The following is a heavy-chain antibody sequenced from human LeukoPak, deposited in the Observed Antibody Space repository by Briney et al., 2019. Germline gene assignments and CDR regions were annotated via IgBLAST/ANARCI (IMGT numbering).Heavy chain of an antibody. J-gene: IGHJ3*02. D-gene: IGHD3-22*01. Sequence: SQTLSLTCTVSGGSISSGGYYWSWIRQHPGKGLEWIGYIYYSGSTYYNPSLKSRVTISVDTSKNQFSLKLSSVTAADTAVYYCARDDYDSSAIHAFDIWGQGTMVTVSS. CDR1: GGSISSGGYY. V-gene: IGHV4-31*03. CDR2: IYYSGST. CDR3: ARDDYDSSAIHAFDI.